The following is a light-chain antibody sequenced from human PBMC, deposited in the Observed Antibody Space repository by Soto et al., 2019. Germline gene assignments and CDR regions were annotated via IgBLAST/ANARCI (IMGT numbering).Light chain of an antibody. Sequence: QSALTQPPSASGCPGQSVTISCTGTSSDVGAYDYVSWYQQHPGKAPKLLLYEVNKRPSGVPDRFSGSKSGNTASLTVSGLQAEDEADYYCSSYAGTNNWGVFGTGTKLTVL. J-gene: IGLJ1*01. CDR3: SSYAGTNNWGV. CDR1: SSDVGAYDY. CDR2: EVN. V-gene: IGLV2-8*01.